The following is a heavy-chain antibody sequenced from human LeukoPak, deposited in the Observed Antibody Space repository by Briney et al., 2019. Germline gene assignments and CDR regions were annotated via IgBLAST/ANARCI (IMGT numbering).Heavy chain of an antibody. V-gene: IGHV1-2*02. CDR1: GYTFTGYY. CDR3: ARGLCSSTSCYSGDWFDP. D-gene: IGHD2-2*01. CDR2: INPNSGGT. Sequence: ASVKVSCKASGYTFTGYYMHWVRQAPGQGLEWMGWINPNSGGTNYAQKFQGRVTITRDTSISTAYMELSRLRSDDTAVYYCARGLCSSTSCYSGDWFDPWGQGTLVTVSS. J-gene: IGHJ5*02.